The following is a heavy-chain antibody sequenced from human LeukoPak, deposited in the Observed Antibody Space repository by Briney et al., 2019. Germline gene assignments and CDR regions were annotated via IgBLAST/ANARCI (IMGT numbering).Heavy chain of an antibody. D-gene: IGHD3-22*01. CDR3: AREYYDSSGLEHAFDI. CDR2: IDPDSGGT. CDR1: GYTFTDYY. V-gene: IGHV1-2*02. Sequence: ASVKVSCKTSGYTFTDYYMHWVRQAPGQGLEWMASIDPDSGGTNYAQRFQGRVTVTRDTSITTAYMELSRLRFDDTAVYYCAREYYDSSGLEHAFDIWGQGTMVTVSS. J-gene: IGHJ3*02.